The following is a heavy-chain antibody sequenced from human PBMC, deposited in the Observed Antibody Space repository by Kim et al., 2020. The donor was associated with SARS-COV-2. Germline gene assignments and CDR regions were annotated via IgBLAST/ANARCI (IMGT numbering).Heavy chain of an antibody. CDR3: ARELQPFGDSYGSDFDY. D-gene: IGHD5-18*01. J-gene: IGHJ4*02. CDR2: INTNTGNP. V-gene: IGHV7-4-1*02. Sequence: ASVKVSCKASGYTFTSYAMNWVRQAPGQGLEWMGWINTNTGNPTYAQGFTGRFVFSLDTSVSTAYLQISSLKAEDTAVYYCARELQPFGDSYGSDFDYWGQGTLFTVSS. CDR1: GYTFTSYA.